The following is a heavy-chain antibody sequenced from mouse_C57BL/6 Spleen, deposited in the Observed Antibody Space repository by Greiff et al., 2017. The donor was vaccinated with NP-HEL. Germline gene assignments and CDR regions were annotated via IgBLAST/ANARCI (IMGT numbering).Heavy chain of an antibody. V-gene: IGHV5-16*01. CDR2: INYDGSST. CDR1: GFTFSDYY. J-gene: IGHJ1*03. Sequence: EVQVVESEGGLVQPGSSMKLSCTASGFTFSDYYMAWVRQVPEKGLEWVANINYDGSSTYYLDSLKSRFIISRDNAKNILYLQMSSLKSEDTATYYCARWDWYFDVGGTGTTVTVSS. CDR3: ARWDWYFDV.